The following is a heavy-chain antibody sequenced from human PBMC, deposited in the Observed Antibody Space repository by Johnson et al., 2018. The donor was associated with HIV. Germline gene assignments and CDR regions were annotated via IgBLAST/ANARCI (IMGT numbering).Heavy chain of an antibody. D-gene: IGHD5-18*01. J-gene: IGHJ3*02. V-gene: IGHV3-30*03. CDR1: GFTFSSYG. CDR3: ARERDTDMAGDAFDI. CDR2: ISYDGSNK. Sequence: VQLVESGGGVVQPGRSLRLSCAASGFTFSSYGMHWVRQAPGKGLEWVAVISYDGSNKYYADSVKGRFTISRDNSKNTLYLQMNSLRAEDTAVYYCARERDTDMAGDAFDIWGQGTMVTVSS.